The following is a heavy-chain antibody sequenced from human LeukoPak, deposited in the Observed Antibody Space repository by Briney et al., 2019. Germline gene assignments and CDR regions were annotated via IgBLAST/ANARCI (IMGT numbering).Heavy chain of an antibody. CDR2: IYWDDDK. D-gene: IGHD3-9*01. CDR3: AHSHYDILTGYAYFDY. CDR1: GFSLSTGGLG. Sequence: SGPTLVNPTQTLTLTCTFSGFSLSTGGLGVGWIRQPPGKALEWLALIYWDDDKRYSPSLKSRLTITKDTSKNQVVLTMTNMDPVDTATYYCAHSHYDILTGYAYFDYWGQGTLVTVSS. V-gene: IGHV2-5*02. J-gene: IGHJ4*02.